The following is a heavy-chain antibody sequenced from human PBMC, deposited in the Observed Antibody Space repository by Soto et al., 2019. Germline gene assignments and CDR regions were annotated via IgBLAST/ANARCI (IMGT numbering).Heavy chain of an antibody. D-gene: IGHD3-16*01. CDR2: IDHSGTT. CDR3: ALGMFMDV. CDR1: GASLSSSGHY. J-gene: IGHJ6*04. V-gene: IGHV4-31*03. Sequence: QVQLQESGPGLVKPSQTLSLTCTVSGASLSSSGHYWNWVRQHPGKGLEWIGYIDHSGTTYYNPSLKSRLAMSMDPSKNQLSLEVTSVTAADTALYFCALGMFMDVWGRGTRVTVSA.